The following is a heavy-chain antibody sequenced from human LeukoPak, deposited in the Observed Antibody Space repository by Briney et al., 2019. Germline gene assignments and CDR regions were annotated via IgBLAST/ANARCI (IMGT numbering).Heavy chain of an antibody. D-gene: IGHD1-7*01. CDR1: GGSFSGYY. Sequence: SETLSLTCAVYGGSFSGYYWSWIRQPPGKGLEWIGEINHSGSTNYNLSLKSRVTMSVDTSNNQFILKVSSVTVADTAVYYCARQVLRGNYPDEFDSWGQGTLITVSS. J-gene: IGHJ4*02. V-gene: IGHV4-34*01. CDR2: INHSGST. CDR3: ARQVLRGNYPDEFDS.